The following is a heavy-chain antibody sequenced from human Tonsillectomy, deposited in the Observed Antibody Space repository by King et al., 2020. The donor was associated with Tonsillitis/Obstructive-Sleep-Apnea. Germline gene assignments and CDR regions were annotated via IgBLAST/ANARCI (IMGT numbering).Heavy chain of an antibody. CDR2: ISSGSSYI. Sequence: GQLVQSGGGLVKPGGSLRLSCAASGFTFSSYTMNWVRQAPGKGLEWVSSISSGSSYIYYADSVKDRFTISRDNAKNSLYLQMNSLRAEDTAVYYCARDETIYCSSSTCSEGGQPDSPLDNWGQGTLVTVSS. CDR3: ARDETIYCSSSTCSEGGQPDSPLDN. CDR1: GFTFSSYT. V-gene: IGHV3-21*01. J-gene: IGHJ4*02. D-gene: IGHD2-2*01.